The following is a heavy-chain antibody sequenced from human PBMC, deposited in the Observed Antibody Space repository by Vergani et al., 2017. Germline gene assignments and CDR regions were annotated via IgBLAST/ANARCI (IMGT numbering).Heavy chain of an antibody. CDR1: GFTFSSYG. V-gene: IGHV3-33*01. CDR2: IWYDGSNK. D-gene: IGHD3-22*01. CDR3: ARERDYYDSSESDAFDI. J-gene: IGHJ3*02. Sequence: QVQLVESGGGVVQPGRSLRLSCAASGFTFSSYGMHWVRQAPGKGLEWVAVIWYDGSNKYYADSVKGRFTISRDNSKNTLHLQMNSLRAEDTAVYYCARERDYYDSSESDAFDIWGQGTMVTVSS.